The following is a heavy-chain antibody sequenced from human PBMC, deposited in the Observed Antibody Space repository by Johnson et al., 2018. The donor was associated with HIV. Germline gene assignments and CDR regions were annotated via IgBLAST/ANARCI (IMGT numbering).Heavy chain of an antibody. Sequence: VQLVESGGGVVQPGRSLRLSCAASGFTFSNYWMNWVRQAPGKGLEWVANIKQDGSEKYYVDSVKGRFTISRDNAKNSLYLQMNSLRAEDTALYYCARDISSGYHAFDIWGQGTMVTVSS. CDR1: GFTFSNYW. CDR2: IKQDGSEK. CDR3: ARDISSGYHAFDI. D-gene: IGHD3-22*01. V-gene: IGHV3-7*03. J-gene: IGHJ3*02.